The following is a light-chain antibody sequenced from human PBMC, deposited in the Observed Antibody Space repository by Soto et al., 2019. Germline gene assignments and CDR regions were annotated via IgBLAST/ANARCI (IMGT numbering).Light chain of an antibody. CDR2: EVT. CDR3: NSYTNSSAVV. CDR1: RDYIGSYDY. Sequence: QSALTQPASVSGSPGQSITISCAGTRDYIGSYDYVSWYQQHPGNAPKLLVYEVTNRPSGVSDRFSGSKSGNTASLTISGIQAEDEADYYCNSYTNSSAVVFGGGTK. V-gene: IGLV2-14*01. J-gene: IGLJ2*01.